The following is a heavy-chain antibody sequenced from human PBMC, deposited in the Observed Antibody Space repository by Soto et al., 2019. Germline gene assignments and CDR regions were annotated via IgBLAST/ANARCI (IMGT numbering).Heavy chain of an antibody. D-gene: IGHD2-2*01. V-gene: IGHV4-39*01. Sequence: QLQLQESGPGLVKPSETLSLTCTVSGGSISSSSYYWGWIRQPPGKGLAWIGSIYYSGSTYYNPSLKSRVTISVDTSKSQFSLKLSSVTGAYTAVYYCARHSCSSTSCYPDYWGQGTLVTVSS. J-gene: IGHJ4*02. CDR2: IYYSGST. CDR3: ARHSCSSTSCYPDY. CDR1: GGSISSSSYY.